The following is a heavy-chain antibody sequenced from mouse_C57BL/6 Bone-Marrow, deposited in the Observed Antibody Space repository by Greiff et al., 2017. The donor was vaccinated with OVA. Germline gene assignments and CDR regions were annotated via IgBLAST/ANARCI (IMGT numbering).Heavy chain of an antibody. CDR1: GYTFTDHT. CDR2: IYPRDGST. CDR3: ARDYDSSYGAY. J-gene: IGHJ3*01. D-gene: IGHD1-1*01. Sequence: VQLQQSDAELVKPGASVTISCKVSGYTFTDHTIHWMKQRPEKGLEWIGYIYPRDGSTKYNETFKGKATLTADKSTSTAYMQLNILTSEDSAGDICARDYDSSYGAYWGQGTRVTVSA. V-gene: IGHV1-78*01.